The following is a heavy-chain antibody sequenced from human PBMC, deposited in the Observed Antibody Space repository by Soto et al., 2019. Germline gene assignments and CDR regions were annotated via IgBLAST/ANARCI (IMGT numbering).Heavy chain of an antibody. Sequence: QVQLVQSGAEVKKPGASVKVSCKASGYTFTSYYMHWVRQAPGQGLEWMGIINPSGGSTSYAQKFQGRVTMTRDTSTSTVYMELSSLGSEDTAVYYCARTSIAARQYMDVWGQGTTVTVSS. D-gene: IGHD6-6*01. CDR3: ARTSIAARQYMDV. V-gene: IGHV1-46*01. CDR1: GYTFTSYY. J-gene: IGHJ6*02. CDR2: INPSGGST.